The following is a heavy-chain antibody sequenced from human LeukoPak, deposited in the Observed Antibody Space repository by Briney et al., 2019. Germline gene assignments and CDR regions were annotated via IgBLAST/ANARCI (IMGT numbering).Heavy chain of an antibody. J-gene: IGHJ4*02. D-gene: IGHD2-21*01. CDR3: ARESIPPGKNYFDY. CDR1: GGSISSGGYS. V-gene: IGHV4-30-2*01. CDR2: IYHSGST. Sequence: PSQTLSLTCAVSGGSISSGGYSWSWIRQPPGKGLEWIGYIYHSGSTYYNPSLKSRVTISVDRSKNQFSLKLSSVTAADTAVYYCARESIPPGKNYFDYWGQGTLVTVSS.